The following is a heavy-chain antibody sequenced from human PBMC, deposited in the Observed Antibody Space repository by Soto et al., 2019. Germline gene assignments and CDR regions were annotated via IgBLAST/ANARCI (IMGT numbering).Heavy chain of an antibody. D-gene: IGHD3-10*01. J-gene: IGHJ3*01. CDR2: INHSGST. CDR3: ARVWGGAFDV. Sequence: SETLSLTCAVYGGSFSGYYWSWIRQPPGKGLEWIGEINHSGSTNYNPSLKSRVTISVDTSKNQFSLKLSSVTAADTAVYYCARVWGGAFDVWGQGTLVTVS. CDR1: GGSFSGYY. V-gene: IGHV4-34*01.